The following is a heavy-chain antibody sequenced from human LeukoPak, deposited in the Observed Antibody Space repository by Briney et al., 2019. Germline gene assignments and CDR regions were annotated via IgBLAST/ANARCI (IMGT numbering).Heavy chain of an antibody. V-gene: IGHV4-59*01. D-gene: IGHD3-10*01. Sequence: SETLSLTCTVPGGSISSYYWSWIRQPPGKGLEWIGYISYSGNTNYNPSLKSRVTISVDTSKNQFSLKLSSVTAADTAVYYCARAFGVRWYFDLWGRGTLVTVSS. CDR1: GGSISSYY. CDR2: ISYSGNT. CDR3: ARAFGVRWYFDL. J-gene: IGHJ2*01.